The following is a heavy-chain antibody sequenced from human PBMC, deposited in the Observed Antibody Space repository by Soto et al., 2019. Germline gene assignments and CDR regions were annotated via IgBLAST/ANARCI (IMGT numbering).Heavy chain of an antibody. J-gene: IGHJ6*02. D-gene: IGHD3-22*01. CDR1: GGTFSSYA. V-gene: IGHV1-69*06. Sequence: ASVKVSCKASGGTFSSYAISWVRQAPGQGLEWMGGIIPIFGTANYAQKFQGRVTITADKSTSTAYMELSSLRSEDTAVYYCARSPPFGFLEWPTYPGDSSGYYIDYYYGMDVWC. CDR3: ARSPPFGFLEWPTYPGDSSGYYIDYYYGMDV. CDR2: IIPIFGTA.